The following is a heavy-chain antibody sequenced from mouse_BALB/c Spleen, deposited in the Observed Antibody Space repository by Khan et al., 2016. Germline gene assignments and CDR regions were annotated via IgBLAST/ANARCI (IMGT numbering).Heavy chain of an antibody. V-gene: IGHV9-3*02. Sequence: QIQLVQSGPELKKPGETVKISCKASGYTFTNYGMNWVKQAPGKGLKWMGWINTNTGEPTYAEEFKGRFAFSLETSASTAYLQVKHPKKEDTATYFCARDGYYFIDYWGQGTSVTGSS. J-gene: IGHJ4*01. CDR1: GYTFTNYG. D-gene: IGHD2-3*01. CDR2: INTNTGEP. CDR3: ARDGYYFIDY.